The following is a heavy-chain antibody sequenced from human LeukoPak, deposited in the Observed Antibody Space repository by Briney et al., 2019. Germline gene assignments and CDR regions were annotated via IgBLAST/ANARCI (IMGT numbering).Heavy chain of an antibody. CDR2: ISSSGSTI. CDR1: GFTFSDYY. Sequence: PGGSLRLSCAASGFTFSDYYMSWIRQAPGKGLEWVSYISSSGSTIYYADSVKGRFTISRDNAKNSLYLQMNSLRAEDTAVYYCAGSIAAAGTSAFDIGGQGTVVTVS. J-gene: IGHJ3*02. V-gene: IGHV3-11*01. D-gene: IGHD6-13*01. CDR3: AGSIAAAGTSAFDI.